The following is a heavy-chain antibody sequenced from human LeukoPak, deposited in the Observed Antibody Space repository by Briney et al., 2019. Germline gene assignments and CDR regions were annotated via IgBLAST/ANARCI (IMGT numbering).Heavy chain of an antibody. V-gene: IGHV4-59*08. J-gene: IGHJ6*02. CDR3: ARHQGGSYGSGSHLPVYYYYYGMDV. D-gene: IGHD3-10*01. CDR2: IYYSGST. CDR1: GGSISSYY. Sequence: SETLSLTCTVSGGSISSYYWSWIRQPPGKGLEWIGYIYYSGSTNYNPSLKSRVTISVDTSKNQFSLKLSSVTAADTAVYYCARHQGGSYGSGSHLPVYYYYYGMDVWGQGTTVTVSS.